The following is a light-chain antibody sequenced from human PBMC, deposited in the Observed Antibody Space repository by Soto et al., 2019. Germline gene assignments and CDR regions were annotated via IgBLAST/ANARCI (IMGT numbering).Light chain of an antibody. CDR1: SSNIGNSV. V-gene: IGLV1-36*01. CDR2: YDD. CDR3: AAWDDSLNGRV. J-gene: IGLJ2*01. Sequence: QSVLTQPPSVSEAPRQRVTISCSGSSSNIGNSVVNWYQQLPGKAPKLLIYYDDLLPSGVSDRCSGSKSGTSDSLAISGLQSADEADYYCAAWDDSLNGRVFGGGTKLTVL.